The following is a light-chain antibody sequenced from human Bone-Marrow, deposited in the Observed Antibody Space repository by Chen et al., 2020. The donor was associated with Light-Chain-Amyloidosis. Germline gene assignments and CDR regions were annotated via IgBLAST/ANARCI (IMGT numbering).Light chain of an antibody. CDR2: GSS. CDR1: QTISSNY. CDR3: QQYGTSPLT. V-gene: IGKV3-20*01. Sequence: EIVLTQSPGTMSLSPGEGANLSCRASQTISSNYLTWYQQKFGQAPRLLIYGSSSRATGIPDRFTGSGSGTDFTLTINRLEPEDFAMYYCQQYGTSPLTFGGGTKVEIK. J-gene: IGKJ4*01.